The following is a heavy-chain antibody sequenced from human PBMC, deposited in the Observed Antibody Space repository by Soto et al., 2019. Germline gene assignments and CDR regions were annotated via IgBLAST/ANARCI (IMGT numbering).Heavy chain of an antibody. CDR3: ARNGTLTGYSYGMDV. CDR1: GGTFSDYT. CDR2: IIPIFDTA. V-gene: IGHV1-69*01. J-gene: IGHJ6*02. Sequence: QVQLVQSGAELRKPGSSVKVSCKASGGTFSDYTINWVRQAPGQRLEWMGGIIPIFDTANYAEKFQGRVTITADESTSTSFMKVSSLRSEDTAVYYCARNGTLTGYSYGMDVWGQGTMVTVSS. D-gene: IGHD1-1*01.